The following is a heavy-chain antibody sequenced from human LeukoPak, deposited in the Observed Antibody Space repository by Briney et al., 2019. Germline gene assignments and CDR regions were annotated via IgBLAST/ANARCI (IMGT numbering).Heavy chain of an antibody. CDR1: GGSISSSSYY. D-gene: IGHD3-16*01. CDR2: IYYSGST. V-gene: IGHV4-39*07. Sequence: SETLSLTCTVSGGSISSSSYYWGWIRQPPGKGLEWIGSIYYSGSTYYNPSLKSRVTISVDTSKNQFSLKLSSVTAADTAVYYCARRLAEPTFDYWGQGTLVTVSS. CDR3: ARRLAEPTFDY. J-gene: IGHJ4*02.